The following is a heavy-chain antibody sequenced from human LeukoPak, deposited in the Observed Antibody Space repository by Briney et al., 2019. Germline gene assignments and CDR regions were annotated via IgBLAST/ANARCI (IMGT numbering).Heavy chain of an antibody. J-gene: IGHJ1*01. CDR3: ARASYDSSGYYLD. CDR2: IYYSGST. CDR1: GGSFSSYY. V-gene: IGHV4-39*07. D-gene: IGHD3-22*01. Sequence: SETLSLTCAVYGGSFSSYYWGWIRQPPGKGLEWIGSIYYSGSTYYNPSLKSRVTISVDTSKNQFSLKLSSVTAADTAVYYCARASYDSSGYYLDWGQGTLVTVSS.